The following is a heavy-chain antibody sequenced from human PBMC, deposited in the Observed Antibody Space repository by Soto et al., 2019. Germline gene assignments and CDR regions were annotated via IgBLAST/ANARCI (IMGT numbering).Heavy chain of an antibody. J-gene: IGHJ6*03. V-gene: IGHV4-34*01. CDR3: ARDAGRYYYYYMDV. Sequence: SITCALYGESFSGYYWSRIRQPPGKGQEWIGEINHSGSTNYNPSLKSRVTISVDTSKNQFSLKLSSVTAEDTAVYYCARDAGRYYYYYMDVWGKGTTVTVSS. CDR1: GESFSGYY. CDR2: INHSGST. D-gene: IGHD3-10*01.